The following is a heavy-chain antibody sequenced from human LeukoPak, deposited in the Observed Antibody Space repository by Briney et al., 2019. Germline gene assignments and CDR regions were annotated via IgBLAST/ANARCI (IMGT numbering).Heavy chain of an antibody. D-gene: IGHD3-9*01. Sequence: PSETLSLTCTVSGGSISSYYWSWIRQPPGKGLEWIGYIYYSGGANYNPSLKSRVTISVDTSKNQFSLKLSSVTAADTAVYYCARLGYFDWSSYGMDVWGQGTTVTVSS. J-gene: IGHJ6*02. CDR1: GGSISSYY. CDR2: IYYSGGA. V-gene: IGHV4-59*08. CDR3: ARLGYFDWSSYGMDV.